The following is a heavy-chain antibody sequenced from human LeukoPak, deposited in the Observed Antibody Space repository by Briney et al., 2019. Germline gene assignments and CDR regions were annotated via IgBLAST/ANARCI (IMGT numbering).Heavy chain of an antibody. CDR3: AKGVIVPEDS. CDR2: ISYDGSNK. D-gene: IGHD2/OR15-2a*01. J-gene: IGHJ5*01. V-gene: IGHV3-30*18. Sequence: PGGSLRLSCAASGFTFSSYGMHWVRQAPGKGLEWVAVISYDGSNKYYADSVKGRFTISRDNSKNTLYLQMNSLRAEDTAVYYCAKGVIVPEDSWGQGTLVTVSS. CDR1: GFTFSSYG.